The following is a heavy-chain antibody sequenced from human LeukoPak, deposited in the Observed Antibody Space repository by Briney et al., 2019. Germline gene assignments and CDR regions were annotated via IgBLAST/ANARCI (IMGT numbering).Heavy chain of an antibody. J-gene: IGHJ1*01. CDR3: ARGFGSTWLEY. CDR2: VFPADSDT. Sequence: PGGSLRLSCKGSGYSFTSSWIGWVRQMPGKGLEWMGIVFPADSDTRYSPSFQGQVTFSADKSISTAYLQWSSLKASDTAMYYCARGFGSTWLEYWGQGTLVTVSS. V-gene: IGHV5-51*01. D-gene: IGHD6-13*01. CDR1: GYSFTSSW.